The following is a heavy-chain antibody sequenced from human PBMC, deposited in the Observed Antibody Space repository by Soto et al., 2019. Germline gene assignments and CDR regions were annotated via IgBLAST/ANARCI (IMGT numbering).Heavy chain of an antibody. J-gene: IGHJ4*02. V-gene: IGHV4-39*01. D-gene: IGHD1-26*01. CDR2: INYGGST. CDR3: ARHSGSNSLEY. Sequence: QVQLQESGPGLVKPSETLSLSCTVSGDSISNSDAYWTWIRQPPGKGLEWIVTINYGGSTYYNPSLSSXXTXSXXTSENQFSLKVSSVSATDTALYYCARHSGSNSLEYWGQGTLVTVSS. CDR1: GDSISNSDAY.